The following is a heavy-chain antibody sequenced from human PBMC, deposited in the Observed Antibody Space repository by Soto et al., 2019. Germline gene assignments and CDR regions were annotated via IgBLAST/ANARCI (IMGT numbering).Heavy chain of an antibody. CDR2: IFYSGST. V-gene: IGHV4-59*01. CDR3: AGMVVDPVLGVDS. D-gene: IGHD3-10*01. Sequence: QVQLQESGPGLVKPSETLSLTCTVSGGSISSYYWSWIRQPPGKGLEWIGFIFYSGSTSYNPSLRSRVTISIYASEYQFSLKLISVPAADAAVYYCAGMVVDPVLGVDSWGLGTLVAVSS. CDR1: GGSISSYY. J-gene: IGHJ5*01.